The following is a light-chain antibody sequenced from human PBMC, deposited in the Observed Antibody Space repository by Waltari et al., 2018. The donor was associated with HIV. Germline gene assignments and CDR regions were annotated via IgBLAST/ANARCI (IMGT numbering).Light chain of an antibody. CDR3: ASWDASLNGWV. J-gene: IGLJ3*02. CDR2: GNY. CDR1: TSNIGIKT. V-gene: IGLV1-44*01. Sequence: QSVVTQPPSVSGTPGQTVTISCSGSTSNIGIKTVNRYQHLPGTAPKRLIYGNYQRPSGVPDRFSASKSGTSASLAISGLQSEDEADYYCASWDASLNGWVFGGGTKLTVL.